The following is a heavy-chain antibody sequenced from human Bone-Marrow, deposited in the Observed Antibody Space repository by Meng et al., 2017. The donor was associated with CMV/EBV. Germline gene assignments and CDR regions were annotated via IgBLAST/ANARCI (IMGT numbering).Heavy chain of an antibody. V-gene: IGHV3-30*02. CDR3: AKDGVHTTDY. CDR1: GVDFSAHG. CDR2: IHHDATYI. D-gene: IGHD1-26*01. Sequence: GESLKISCAASGVDFSAHGMHWVRQAPGKGLEWVSYIHHDATYIDYEDSVKGRFTISRDNSKNTLFLQMNSLRADDTAIYYCAKDGVHTTDYWGQGVLVKVSS. J-gene: IGHJ4*02.